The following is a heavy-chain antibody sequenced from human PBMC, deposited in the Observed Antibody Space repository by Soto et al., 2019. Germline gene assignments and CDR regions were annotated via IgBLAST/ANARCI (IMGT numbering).Heavy chain of an antibody. D-gene: IGHD2-2*01. Sequence: EVQLLESGGGLVRPGGSLRLSCAASGFTFSTYAMTWVRQAPGKGLEWVSTISGLGAGTYYADSVKGRFTISRDNSKNTVYLQMGSLRAEDQAVYYCSSSRTGYYFDYWGQGTLVTVSS. CDR3: SSSRTGYYFDY. V-gene: IGHV3-23*01. J-gene: IGHJ4*02. CDR1: GFTFSTYA. CDR2: ISGLGAGT.